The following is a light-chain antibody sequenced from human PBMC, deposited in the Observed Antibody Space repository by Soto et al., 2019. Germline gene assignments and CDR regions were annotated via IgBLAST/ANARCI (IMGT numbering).Light chain of an antibody. CDR2: DAS. CDR3: QQRFNWSLT. J-gene: IGKJ4*01. Sequence: EIVLTQSPATLSLSPGERDTLSCTASQTISTYLAWYQQNPGQAHRLLIYDASTRATGIPARFSGSASGTYVTLPSSSLDPEDLAVYYCQQRFNWSLTFGGGTKVEIK. V-gene: IGKV3-11*01. CDR1: QTISTY.